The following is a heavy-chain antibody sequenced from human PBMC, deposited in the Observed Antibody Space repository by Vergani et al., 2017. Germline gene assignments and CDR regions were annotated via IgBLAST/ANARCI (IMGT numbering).Heavy chain of an antibody. CDR3: ASGAVWDGDYVLYYYYGMDV. V-gene: IGHV3-30-3*01. CDR1: GFTFSSYA. CDR2: ISYDGSNK. Sequence: QVQLVESGGGVVQPGRSLRLSCAASGFTFSSYAMHWVRQAPGKGLEWVAVISYDGSNKYYADSVKGRFTISRDNSKNTLYLQMNSLRAEDTAVYYCASGAVWDGDYVLYYYYGMDVWGQGP. J-gene: IGHJ6*02. D-gene: IGHD4-17*01.